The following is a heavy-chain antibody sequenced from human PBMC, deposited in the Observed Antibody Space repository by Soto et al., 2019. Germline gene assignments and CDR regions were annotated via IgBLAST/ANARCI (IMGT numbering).Heavy chain of an antibody. J-gene: IGHJ3*02. CDR1: EGCISDSNW. CDR2: IYHSGNT. V-gene: IGHV4-4*01. CDR3: VRLKRTPNDAFDM. Sequence: XETLSLACAVFEGCISDSNWWSWFRQPPGKGLEWIGEIYHSGNTNYDPSLRSRVTISVDKSKNQFSLKMTSMTAADTAVYFCVRLKRTPNDAFDMWGQGTLVTVSS.